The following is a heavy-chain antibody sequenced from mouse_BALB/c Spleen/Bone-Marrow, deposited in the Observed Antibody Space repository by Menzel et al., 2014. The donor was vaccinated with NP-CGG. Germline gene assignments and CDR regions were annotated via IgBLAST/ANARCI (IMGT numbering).Heavy chain of an antibody. CDR3: TRRWIWNGRDDIDY. V-gene: IGHV5-6*02. J-gene: IGHJ4*01. CDR2: ISSGGSYT. CDR1: GFTFSSYG. Sequence: EVKLVESGGDLVKPGGSLKLSCAASGFTFSSYGMSWVRQTPDKRLEWVANISSGGSYTYYPDSVKGRFTISRDNAKSTLYLQLISLKSEDTAIYYCTRRWIWNGRDDIDYWGQGTSVTVSS.